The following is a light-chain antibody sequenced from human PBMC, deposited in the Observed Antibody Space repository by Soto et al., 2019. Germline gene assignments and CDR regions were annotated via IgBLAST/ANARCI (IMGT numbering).Light chain of an antibody. V-gene: IGKV3-15*01. CDR1: QSVRSN. CDR3: QQYNNWPLT. J-gene: IGKJ4*01. CDR2: GAS. Sequence: EIVMTQSPATLSVSPGERATLSCRASQSVRSNLAWYQQKPGQAPRLLIYGASTRATGCPARFSGSGSCTEFTITISSLQSEDFAVCYCQQYNNWPLTFGGGTRVEIK.